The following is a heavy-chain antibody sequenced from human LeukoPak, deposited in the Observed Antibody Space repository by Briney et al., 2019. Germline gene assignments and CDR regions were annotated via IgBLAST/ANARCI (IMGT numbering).Heavy chain of an antibody. J-gene: IGHJ4*02. D-gene: IGHD2-15*01. CDR3: AREPRGSGSEY. V-gene: IGHV1-69*04. CDR2: IIPILGIA. CDR1: RGTFSRYT. Sequence: SVKASCKASRGTFSRYTISWVREAPGQGLEWMGRIIPILGIAKYAQKFQGRVTITAEKSTSPAYMELSRLRSEDTAVYYCAREPRGSGSEYWGQGTLVTVSS.